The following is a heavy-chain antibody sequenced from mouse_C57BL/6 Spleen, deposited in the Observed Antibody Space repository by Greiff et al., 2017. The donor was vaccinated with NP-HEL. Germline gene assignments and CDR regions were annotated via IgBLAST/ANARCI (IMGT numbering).Heavy chain of an antibody. J-gene: IGHJ1*03. Sequence: VQLQQPGAELVKPGASVKLSCKASGYTFTSYWMHWVKQRPGQGLEWIGMIHPNSGSTNYNEKFKSKATLTVDKSSSTAYMQLSSLTSEDSAVYYCARRENYYGSDWYFDVWGTGTTVTVSS. CDR3: ARRENYYGSDWYFDV. V-gene: IGHV1-64*01. CDR2: IHPNSGST. D-gene: IGHD1-1*01. CDR1: GYTFTSYW.